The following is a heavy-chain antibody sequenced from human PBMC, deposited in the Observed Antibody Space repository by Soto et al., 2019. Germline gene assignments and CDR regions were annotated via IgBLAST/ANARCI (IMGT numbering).Heavy chain of an antibody. CDR2: INHSGGT. D-gene: IGHD2-21*01. V-gene: IGHV4-34*01. Sequence: QVRLQQWGAGLLKPSETLALTCAVHGGSFRGYYWSWIRQPPGKGLEWIGEINHSGGTNYNQSLKSRFSISVDASKHQFSLQLSSVTAADTAVYYCARLWSSNEGSSWGQGTLVAVSS. J-gene: IGHJ4*02. CDR3: ARLWSSNEGSS. CDR1: GGSFRGYY.